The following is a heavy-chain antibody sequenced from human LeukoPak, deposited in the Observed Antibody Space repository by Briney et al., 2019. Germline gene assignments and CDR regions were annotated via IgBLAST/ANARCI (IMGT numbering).Heavy chain of an antibody. Sequence: ASVKVSCKASGNTFTNNGISWVRQAPGQGLEWMGWIDPNSGGTNYAQKFQGRVTMTRDTSISTAYMVLNRLRSDDTAVYYCAREYYYGSGNYYNRIDYWGQGTLVTVSS. D-gene: IGHD3-10*01. CDR2: IDPNSGGT. V-gene: IGHV1-2*02. J-gene: IGHJ4*02. CDR3: AREYYYGSGNYYNRIDY. CDR1: GNTFTNNG.